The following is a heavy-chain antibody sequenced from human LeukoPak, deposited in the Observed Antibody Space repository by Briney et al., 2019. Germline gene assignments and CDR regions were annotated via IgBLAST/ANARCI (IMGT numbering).Heavy chain of an antibody. D-gene: IGHD2-2*01. J-gene: IGHJ5*02. Sequence: SVKVSCKTSGGTFSSYAISWVRQAPGQGLEWMGGIIPIFGTANYAQKFQGRVTITADESTSTAYMELSSLRSDDTAVYYCARGPSCSSMTCPYWFDPWGQGTLVTVSS. CDR2: IIPIFGTA. CDR1: GGTFSSYA. V-gene: IGHV1-69*13. CDR3: ARGPSCSSMTCPYWFDP.